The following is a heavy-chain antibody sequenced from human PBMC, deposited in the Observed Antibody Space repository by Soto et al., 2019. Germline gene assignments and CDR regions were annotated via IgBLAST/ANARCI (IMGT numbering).Heavy chain of an antibody. CDR3: ARGFLRLRLGELSHSWFDP. Sequence: QLQLQESGSGLVKPSQTLSLTCAVSGGSISSGGYSWSWIRQPPGKGLEWIGYIYHSGSTYYNPSLKSRVTISVDRSKNQFSLKLSSVTAADTAVYYCARGFLRLRLGELSHSWFDPWGQGTLVTVSS. V-gene: IGHV4-30-2*01. CDR2: IYHSGST. J-gene: IGHJ5*02. D-gene: IGHD3-16*02. CDR1: GGSISSGGYS.